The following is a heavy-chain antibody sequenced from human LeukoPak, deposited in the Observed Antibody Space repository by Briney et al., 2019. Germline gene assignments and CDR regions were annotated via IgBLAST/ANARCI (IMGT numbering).Heavy chain of an antibody. Sequence: GGSLRLSCAASGFTVSSSYMSWVRQAPGKGLEWVSVICSGGSTFYADSVKGRFTISRDNSKNTLYLQLNSLRADDTAVYYCARQDCSGGSCYEFDYWGQGTLVTVSS. V-gene: IGHV3-53*01. CDR2: ICSGGST. D-gene: IGHD2-15*01. CDR1: GFTVSSSY. J-gene: IGHJ4*02. CDR3: ARQDCSGGSCYEFDY.